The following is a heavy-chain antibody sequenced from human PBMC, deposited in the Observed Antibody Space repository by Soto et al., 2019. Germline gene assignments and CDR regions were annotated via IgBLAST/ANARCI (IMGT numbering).Heavy chain of an antibody. CDR2: MNPDSGDT. V-gene: IGHV1-8*01. D-gene: IGHD2-15*01. J-gene: IGHJ4*02. Sequence: QVQLVQSGAEVKKPGASVKVSCEASDYPFDSFDINWVRQAAGQGLEWMGWMNPDSGDTAVAQRFQDRIIMTRTTATSTAYMELRRLTPDDSAVYFCVRQPGGVATPGDDYWGQGTLVTVSS. CDR1: DYPFDSFD. CDR3: VRQPGGVATPGDDY.